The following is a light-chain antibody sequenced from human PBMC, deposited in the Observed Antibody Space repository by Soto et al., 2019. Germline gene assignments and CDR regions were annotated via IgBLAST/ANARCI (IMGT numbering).Light chain of an antibody. CDR3: QQYGSSGT. V-gene: IGKV3-20*01. CDR1: QSVANSY. Sequence: EIVMTQSPVTLSVSPGERATLSCRASQSVANSYLAWYQQKPGQAPRLFIYGASSRATGIPDRFSGSGSGTDFTLTISRLEPEDFAVYYCQQYGSSGTFGQGTKVDIK. CDR2: GAS. J-gene: IGKJ1*01.